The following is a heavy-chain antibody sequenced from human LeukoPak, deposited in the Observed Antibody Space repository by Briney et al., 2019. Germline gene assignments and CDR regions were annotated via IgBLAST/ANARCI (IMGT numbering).Heavy chain of an antibody. CDR1: GFTFSDYY. CDR2: ISSSGSTI. Sequence: GGSLRLSCAASGFTFSDYYMSWIRHAPGKGLEWVSYISSSGSTIYYADSVKGRFTISRDNAKNSLYLQMNSLRAEDTAVYYCARPRNYYYYYMDVWGKGTTVTVSS. V-gene: IGHV3-11*04. J-gene: IGHJ6*03. CDR3: ARPRNYYYYYMDV.